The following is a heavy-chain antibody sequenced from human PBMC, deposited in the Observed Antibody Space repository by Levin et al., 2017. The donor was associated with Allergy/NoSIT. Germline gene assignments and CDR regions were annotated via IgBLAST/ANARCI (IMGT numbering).Heavy chain of an antibody. CDR2: ISWNGDRV. Sequence: PGGSLRLSCAASGFTFDDYAMHWVRQVPGKGLEWVSGISWNGDRVGYADSVRGRFTISRDNARNSLYLQMNSLRSDDTALYYCTRDGSRYASGSYEINCFDPWGQGTLVTVSS. CDR1: GFTFDDYA. D-gene: IGHD3-10*01. V-gene: IGHV3-9*01. J-gene: IGHJ5*02. CDR3: TRDGSRYASGSYEINCFDP.